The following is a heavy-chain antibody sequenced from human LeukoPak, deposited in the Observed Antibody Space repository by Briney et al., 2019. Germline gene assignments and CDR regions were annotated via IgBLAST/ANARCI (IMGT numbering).Heavy chain of an antibody. V-gene: IGHV3-23*01. Sequence: PGGSLRLSCAASGFTFSSYAMSWVRQAPGKGLEWVSAISGSGGSTYYADSVKGRFTISRDNSKNTLYLQMNSLRAEDTAVYFCAKKSDSSGYSIFDYWGQGTLVTVSS. CDR3: AKKSDSSGYSIFDY. CDR2: ISGSGGST. J-gene: IGHJ4*02. CDR1: GFTFSSYA. D-gene: IGHD3-22*01.